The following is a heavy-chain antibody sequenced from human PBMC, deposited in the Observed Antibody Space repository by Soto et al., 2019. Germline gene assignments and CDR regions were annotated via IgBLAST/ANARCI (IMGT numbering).Heavy chain of an antibody. CDR2: ISAYNGNT. D-gene: IGHD3-22*01. V-gene: IGHV1-18*04. CDR3: ARDWAYYYDSSGYYPGSDY. CDR1: GYTFTSYG. J-gene: IGHJ4*02. Sequence: WASVKVSCKASGYTFTSYGISWVRQAPGQGLEWMGWISAYNGNTNYAQKLQGRVTMTTDTSTSTAYMELRSLRSDDTAVYYCARDWAYYYDSSGYYPGSDYWGQGTLVTVSS.